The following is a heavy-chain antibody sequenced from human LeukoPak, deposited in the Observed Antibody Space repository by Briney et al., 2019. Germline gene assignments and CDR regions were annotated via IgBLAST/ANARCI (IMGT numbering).Heavy chain of an antibody. D-gene: IGHD2-15*01. CDR2: IYSGGST. J-gene: IGHJ5*02. V-gene: IGHV3-53*01. CDR1: EFLVSSKY. Sequence: GGSLRLSCAASEFLVSSKYMSWVRQAPGRGLEWVSVIYSGGSTYYADSVKGRFTISRDNSKNTVYLQMNSLRAEDTAVYYCARASCGSCPFDPWGQGTLVTVSS. CDR3: ARASCGSCPFDP.